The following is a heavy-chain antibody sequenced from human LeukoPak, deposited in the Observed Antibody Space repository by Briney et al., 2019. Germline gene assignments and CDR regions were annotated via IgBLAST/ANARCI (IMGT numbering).Heavy chain of an antibody. Sequence: GGSLRLSCAASGFTVSSNYMSWVRQAPGKGLEWVSVIYSGGSTYYADSVKGRFTISRDNSKNTLYLQMNSLRAEDTAVYYCARVGTFGHCGGDCYHWGQGTLVTVSS. J-gene: IGHJ4*02. V-gene: IGHV3-66*02. D-gene: IGHD2-21*02. CDR3: ARVGTFGHCGGDCYH. CDR1: GFTVSSNY. CDR2: IYSGGST.